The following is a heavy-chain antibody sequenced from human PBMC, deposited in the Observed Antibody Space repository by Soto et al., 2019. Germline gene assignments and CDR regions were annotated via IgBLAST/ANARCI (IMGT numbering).Heavy chain of an antibody. J-gene: IGHJ4*01. CDR2: IYPSGTS. Sequence: PSETLSLTCTVSGGSISSSSYYWGWIRQPPGKGLEWIGYIYPSGTSYFNPSLKSRVSISLDKSRNQFSLRLSSMTAADTAVYYCARGHYFGSGSTEWGHGTLVTVSS. CDR3: ARGHYFGSGSTE. D-gene: IGHD3-10*01. V-gene: IGHV4-39*07. CDR1: GGSISSSSYY.